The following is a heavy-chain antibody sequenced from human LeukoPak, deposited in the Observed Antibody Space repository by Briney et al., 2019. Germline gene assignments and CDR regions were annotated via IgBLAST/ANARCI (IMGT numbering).Heavy chain of an antibody. CDR3: AKAGYSSSWYSVFDY. CDR2: ISGSGGST. D-gene: IGHD6-13*01. V-gene: IGHV3-23*01. J-gene: IGHJ4*02. CDR1: GFTFSSYA. Sequence: GGSLRLSCAASGFTFSSYAMSWVRQAPGKGLEWVSAISGSGGSTCYADSVKGRFTISRDNSKNTLYLQMNSLRAEDTAVYYCAKAGYSSSWYSVFDYWGQGTLVTVSS.